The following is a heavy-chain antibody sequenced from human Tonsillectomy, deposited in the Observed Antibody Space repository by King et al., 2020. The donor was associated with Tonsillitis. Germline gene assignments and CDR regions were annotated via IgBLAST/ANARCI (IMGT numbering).Heavy chain of an antibody. J-gene: IGHJ3*01. V-gene: IGHV5-51*01. CDR1: GYSFTNYW. Sequence: QLVQSGAEVKKPGESLIISCKGSGYSFTNYWIGWVRQMPGKGLEWMGVIYPGDSDIRYSPSSQGQVTISADRSTGPAYLEWRSLKASDTAMYYCARHPPITMKVVPYDAFDVWGQGTMVTVSS. CDR2: IYPGDSDI. D-gene: IGHD3-22*01. CDR3: ARHPPITMKVVPYDAFDV.